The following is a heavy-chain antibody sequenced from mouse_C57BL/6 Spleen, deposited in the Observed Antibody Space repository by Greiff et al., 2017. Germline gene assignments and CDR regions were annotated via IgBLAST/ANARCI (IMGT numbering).Heavy chain of an antibody. CDR3: ASTVGYFDY. CDR1: GYSITSGYY. J-gene: IGHJ2*01. Sequence: EVQLKESGPGLVKPSQSLSLTCSVTGYSITSGYYWNWIRQFPGNKLEWMGYISYDGSNNYNPSLKNRISITRDTSKNQFFLKLNSVTTEDTATYYCASTVGYFDYWGQGTTLTVSS. V-gene: IGHV3-6*01. CDR2: ISYDGSN. D-gene: IGHD1-1*01.